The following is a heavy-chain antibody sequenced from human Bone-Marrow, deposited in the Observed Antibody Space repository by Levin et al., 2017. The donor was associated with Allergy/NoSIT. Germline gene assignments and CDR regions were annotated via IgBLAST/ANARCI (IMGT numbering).Heavy chain of an antibody. J-gene: IGHJ5*02. CDR2: VSVRGTT. V-gene: IGHV4-61*02. Sequence: SETLSLTCTVSGGSITTGSYYWGWIRQSAGKGLEWIGRVSVRGTTSYNPSLASRVTVSVDTATNQFSLKLRSVTAADTAMYYCAREGRQSMDSWFHPWGQGILVAVSS. CDR1: GGSITTGSYY. D-gene: IGHD4-11*01. CDR3: AREGRQSMDSWFHP.